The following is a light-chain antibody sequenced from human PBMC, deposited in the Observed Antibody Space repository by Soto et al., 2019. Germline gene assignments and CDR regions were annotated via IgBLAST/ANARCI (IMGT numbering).Light chain of an antibody. Sequence: DIQMTQSPSTLSASVGDTVTITCRASQSISTWLARYQQKPGKAPNLLIYKASSLQRGVPSRFSGIGSGTEFTLTISSLQPDDFATYYCQQYNFYSRTFGQGTKVEIK. CDR1: QSISTW. J-gene: IGKJ1*01. V-gene: IGKV1-5*03. CDR3: QQYNFYSRT. CDR2: KAS.